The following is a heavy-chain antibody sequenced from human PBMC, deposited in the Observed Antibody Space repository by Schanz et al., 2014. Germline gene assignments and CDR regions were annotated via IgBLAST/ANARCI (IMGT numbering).Heavy chain of an antibody. CDR2: ISGSGGST. CDR3: AKGRFGELGAFDI. J-gene: IGHJ3*02. CDR1: GFTFSSYA. D-gene: IGHD3-10*01. Sequence: EVQLLESGGGLVQPGGSLRLSCAASGFTFSSYAMSWVRQAPGKGVEWVSAISGSGGSTYYADSVKGRCTNSRDNTKNTLYLQMNSLRAEDTAVYYCAKGRFGELGAFDIWGQGTMVTVSS. V-gene: IGHV3-23*01.